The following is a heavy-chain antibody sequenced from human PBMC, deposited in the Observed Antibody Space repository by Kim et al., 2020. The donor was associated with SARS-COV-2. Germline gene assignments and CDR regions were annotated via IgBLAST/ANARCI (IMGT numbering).Heavy chain of an antibody. V-gene: IGHV1-18*01. Sequence: ASVKVSCKASGYTFTSYGISWVRQAPGQGLEWVGGNSAYNGNTKYAQKLQGRVTMTTDTSTSTAYMVPRSLRSDHTAVYYFVRRRTTYYYDSSGYAGGSYYYYYGMDVWGQGTTVTVSS. D-gene: IGHD3-22*01. CDR2: NSAYNGNT. CDR3: VRRRTTYYYDSSGYAGGSYYYYYGMDV. J-gene: IGHJ6*02. CDR1: GYTFTSYG.